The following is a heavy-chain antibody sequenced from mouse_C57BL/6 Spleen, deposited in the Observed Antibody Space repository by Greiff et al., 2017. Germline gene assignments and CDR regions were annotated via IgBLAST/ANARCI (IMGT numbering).Heavy chain of an antibody. J-gene: IGHJ4*01. CDR3: ARLVYGSSSDAMDD. D-gene: IGHD1-1*01. CDR1: GFTFSSYT. V-gene: IGHV5-9*01. Sequence: EVMLVESGGGLVKPGGSLKLSCAASGFTFSSYTMSWVRQTPEKRLEWVATISGGGGNTYYPDSVKGRFTISRDHAKNTLYLQMSSLRSEDTALYYCARLVYGSSSDAMDDWGQGTSVTGSS. CDR2: ISGGGGNT.